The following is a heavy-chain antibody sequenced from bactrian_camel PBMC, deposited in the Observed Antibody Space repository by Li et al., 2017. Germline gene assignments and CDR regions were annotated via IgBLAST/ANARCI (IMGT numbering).Heavy chain of an antibody. CDR2: IYSDGSNA. Sequence: VQLVESGGGLVQPGESLRLSCAASGFTFSSHYMSWVRQAPGKGLEWVSSIYSDGSNAYYADSVNGRFTLSRDNAKNTLYPEMNSLRPEDTAMYYCAASLGKTHCSAAFFLSRLRPNFGFMGQGAQVTVS. D-gene: IGHD5*01. J-gene: IGHJ4*01. CDR1: GFTFSSHY. V-gene: IGHV3-2*01.